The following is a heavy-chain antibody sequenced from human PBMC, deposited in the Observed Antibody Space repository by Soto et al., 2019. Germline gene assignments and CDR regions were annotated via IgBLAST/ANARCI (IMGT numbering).Heavy chain of an antibody. D-gene: IGHD1-1*01. J-gene: IGHJ4*02. V-gene: IGHV1-18*01. CDR2: ISAHNGNT. CDR1: GYTFTSYG. Sequence: QAHRVQSGAEVKKPGASVKVSCKGSGYTFTSYGITWVRQAPGQGLEWMGWISAHNGNTDYAQRLQGRVTVTRDTSTSTAYMELRSLRSDDTAVYYCARGRYGDYWGQGALVTVSS. CDR3: ARGRYGDY.